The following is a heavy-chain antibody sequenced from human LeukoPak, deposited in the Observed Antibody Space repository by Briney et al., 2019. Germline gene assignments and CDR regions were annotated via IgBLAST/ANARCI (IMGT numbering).Heavy chain of an antibody. CDR3: ARHGERGGYDFSY. J-gene: IGHJ4*02. V-gene: IGHV4-39*01. Sequence: SETLSLTCTVSGGSISSSSYYWGWIRQPPGKGLEWIGSIYYSGSTYYNPSLKSRVTISVDTSKNQFSLKLSSVTAADTAVYYCARHGERGGYDFSYWGQGTLVTVSS. CDR1: GGSISSSSYY. D-gene: IGHD5-12*01. CDR2: IYYSGST.